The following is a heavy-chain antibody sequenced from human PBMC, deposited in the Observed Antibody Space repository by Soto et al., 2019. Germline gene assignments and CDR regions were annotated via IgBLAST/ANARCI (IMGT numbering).Heavy chain of an antibody. J-gene: IGHJ6*02. V-gene: IGHV3-48*02. CDR2: ISSSSSTI. CDR3: AREVRDGYNYPGYYAMDV. Sequence: GGSLRLSCAASGFTFSSYSMNWVRQAPGKGLEWVSYISSSSSTIYYADSVKGRYTISRDNAKNSLYLQMNSLRDEDTAVYYCAREVRDGYNYPGYYAMDVWGQGTTVTVSS. D-gene: IGHD5-12*01. CDR1: GFTFSSYS.